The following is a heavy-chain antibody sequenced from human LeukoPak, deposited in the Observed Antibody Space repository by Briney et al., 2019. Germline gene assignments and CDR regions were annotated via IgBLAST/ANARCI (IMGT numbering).Heavy chain of an antibody. V-gene: IGHV3-30-3*01. CDR3: VRGPY. CDR2: ISYDGSNK. Sequence: PGGSLRLSCAASGFTFSSYAMHWVRQAPGKGLEWVAVISYDGSNKYYADSVKGRFTVSRDNAKNSLYLQMNSLRAEDTAVYYCVRGPYWGQGTLATVSS. CDR1: GFTFSSYA. J-gene: IGHJ4*02.